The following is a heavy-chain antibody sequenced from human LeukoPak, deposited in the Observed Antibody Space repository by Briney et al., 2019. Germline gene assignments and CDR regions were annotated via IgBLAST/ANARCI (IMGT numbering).Heavy chain of an antibody. J-gene: IGHJ4*02. CDR2: ISAYNGNT. V-gene: IGHV1-18*01. D-gene: IGHD2-2*01. CDR3: ARVLAYCSSTSCHDY. Sequence: ASVKVSCKASGYTFTNYGVSWVRQAPGQGLEWMGWISAYNGNTDYAQKLQGRVTMTTDTSTGTAYMELRSLRSDDTAVYYCARVLAYCSSTSCHDYWGQGTLVTVSS. CDR1: GYTFTNYG.